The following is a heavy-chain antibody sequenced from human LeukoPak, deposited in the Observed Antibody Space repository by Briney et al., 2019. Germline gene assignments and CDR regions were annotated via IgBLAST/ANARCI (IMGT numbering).Heavy chain of an antibody. CDR1: GYSISSGYY. Sequence: SETLSLTCTVSGYSISSGYYWGWIRQPPGKGLEWIGSIYHSGSTYYNPSLKSRVTISVDTSKNQFSLKLSSVTAADTAVYYCAREAGYYHYYYYYMDVWGKGTTVTVSS. D-gene: IGHD1-26*01. CDR2: IYHSGST. V-gene: IGHV4-38-2*02. CDR3: AREAGYYHYYYYYMDV. J-gene: IGHJ6*03.